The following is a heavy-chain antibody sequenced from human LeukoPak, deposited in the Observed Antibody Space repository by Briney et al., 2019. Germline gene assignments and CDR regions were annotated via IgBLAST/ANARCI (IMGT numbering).Heavy chain of an antibody. Sequence: GGSLRLSCAASGFNFSDYYMSWIRPAPGRGLEWVAYISGDGNTIYDADSVKGQFTISRDNSKNTVYLEMNSLRAEDTAVYYCTKRTGVTELHFDHWGQGTLVTVSS. D-gene: IGHD1-7*01. CDR1: GFNFSDYY. CDR3: TKRTGVTELHFDH. V-gene: IGHV3-11*01. J-gene: IGHJ4*02. CDR2: ISGDGNTI.